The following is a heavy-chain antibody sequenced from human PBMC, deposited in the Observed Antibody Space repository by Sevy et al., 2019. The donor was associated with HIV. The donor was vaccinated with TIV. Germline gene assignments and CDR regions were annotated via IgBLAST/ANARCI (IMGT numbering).Heavy chain of an antibody. D-gene: IGHD6-13*01. CDR2: IRYDGSNI. Sequence: GGSLRLSCAASGFTFSSYGMHWVRQAPGKGLEWVASIRYDGSNIYYADSVKGRFTISRDKSKNTLYLQMNSLRAEDTAVYYCARAHSSSGYYGMDDWGQGTTVTVSS. V-gene: IGHV3-30*02. J-gene: IGHJ6*02. CDR1: GFTFSSYG. CDR3: ARAHSSSGYYGMDD.